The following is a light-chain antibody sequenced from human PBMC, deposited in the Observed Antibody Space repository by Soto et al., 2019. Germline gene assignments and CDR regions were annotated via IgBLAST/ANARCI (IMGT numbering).Light chain of an antibody. CDR2: GAS. J-gene: IGKJ4*01. Sequence: EIVLTQSPGTLSLSPGERATLSCRASQSVSSSYLALYQQKPGQAPRLLIYGASSRATGIPDRFSGSGSGTDFTLTISRLESEDFAVYYCQQYDSSLGLTFGGGTKVDIK. CDR1: QSVSSSY. V-gene: IGKV3-20*01. CDR3: QQYDSSLGLT.